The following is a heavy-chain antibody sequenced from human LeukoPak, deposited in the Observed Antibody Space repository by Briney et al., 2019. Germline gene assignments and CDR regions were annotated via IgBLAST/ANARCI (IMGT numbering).Heavy chain of an antibody. D-gene: IGHD6-13*01. CDR2: LTYSGST. CDR1: GGSLRTYY. Sequence: SETLSLTCTVSGGSLRTYYWTWIRQPPGKGLEWIGSLTYSGSTNYNPSLKSRVIISEDTPKNQFSLNLYSVTAADTAVYYCARDLGSSWFEPLDYWGQGILVIVSS. J-gene: IGHJ4*02. V-gene: IGHV4-59*13. CDR3: ARDLGSSWFEPLDY.